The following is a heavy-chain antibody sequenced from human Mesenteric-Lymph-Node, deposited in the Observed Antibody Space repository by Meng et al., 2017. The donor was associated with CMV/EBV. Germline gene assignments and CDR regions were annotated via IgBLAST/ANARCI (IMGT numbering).Heavy chain of an antibody. J-gene: IGHJ4*02. V-gene: IGHV1-2*02. CDR2: INPNSGGT. CDR3: ALEPRLLWFGELTY. Sequence: ASVKVSCKASGYTFTGYYMHWVRQAPGQGLEWMGWINPNSGGTNYAQKFQGRVTMTRDTSTSTVYMELSSLRSEDTAVYYCALEPRLLWFGELTYWGQGTLVTVSS. CDR1: GYTFTGYY. D-gene: IGHD3-10*01.